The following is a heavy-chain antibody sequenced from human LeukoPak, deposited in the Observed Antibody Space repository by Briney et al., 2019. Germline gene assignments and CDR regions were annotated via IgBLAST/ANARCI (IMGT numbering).Heavy chain of an antibody. D-gene: IGHD4-17*01. V-gene: IGHV4-38-2*02. CDR2: IYHSGST. J-gene: IGHJ1*01. CDR1: GYSISSGYY. CDR3: VRRDYGDAAYFQH. Sequence: SETLSLTCTVSGYSISSGYYWGWIRQPPGKGLEWIGSIYHSGSTNYNPSLKSRVTISVDKSKNQFSLKLSSVTAADTAVYYCVRRDYGDAAYFQHWGQGTLVTVSS.